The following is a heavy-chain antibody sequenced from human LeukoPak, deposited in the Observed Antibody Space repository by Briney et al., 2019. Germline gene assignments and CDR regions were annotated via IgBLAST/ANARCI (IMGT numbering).Heavy chain of an antibody. CDR1: GFTFCSYA. V-gene: IGHV3-23*01. J-gene: IGHJ4*02. Sequence: RGALRHSCAASGFTFCSYATSWVRQAPGKGLEWVSAISGSGGSTYYADSVKGRFTISRDNSKNSLYLQMNSLRGEDTAVYYCEKDLDATMIVVVITYPDYWGQGTLVTVSS. CDR3: EKDLDATMIVVVITYPDY. CDR2: ISGSGGST. D-gene: IGHD3-22*01.